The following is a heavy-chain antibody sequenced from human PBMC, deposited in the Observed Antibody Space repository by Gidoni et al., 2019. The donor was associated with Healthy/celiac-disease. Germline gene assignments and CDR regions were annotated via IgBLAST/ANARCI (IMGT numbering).Heavy chain of an antibody. Sequence: EVQLVQSGAEVKKPGESLRIYCKGSGYSFTSYWISWVRQMPGKGLEWMGRIDPSDSYTNYSPSFQGHVTISADKSISTAYLQWSSLKASDTAMYYCASSGRVAGTDYYYGMDVWGQGTTVTVSS. D-gene: IGHD6-19*01. CDR1: GYSFTSYW. CDR2: IDPSDSYT. V-gene: IGHV5-10-1*03. CDR3: ASSGRVAGTDYYYGMDV. J-gene: IGHJ6*02.